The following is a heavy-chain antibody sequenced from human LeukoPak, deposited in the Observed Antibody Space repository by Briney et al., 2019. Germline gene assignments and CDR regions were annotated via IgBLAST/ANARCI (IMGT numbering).Heavy chain of an antibody. J-gene: IGHJ3*02. D-gene: IGHD1-7*01. Sequence: GGSLRLSCAASGFTFSSYAMHWVRQAPGKGLEYVSAISSNGGSTYYANSVKGRFTISRDNSKNTLYLQMGSLRAEDMAVYYCARDGTYFDIWGQGTMVTVSS. CDR3: ARDGTYFDI. CDR1: GFTFSSYA. CDR2: ISSNGGST. V-gene: IGHV3-64*01.